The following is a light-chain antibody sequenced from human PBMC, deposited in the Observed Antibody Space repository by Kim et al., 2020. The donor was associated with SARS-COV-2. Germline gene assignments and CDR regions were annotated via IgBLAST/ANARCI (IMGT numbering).Light chain of an antibody. CDR3: HQYGSSPRT. V-gene: IGKV3-20*01. J-gene: IGKJ1*01. CDR1: QSVISDY. CDR2: GAS. Sequence: SPGERATRSCRASQSVISDYLAWYQQKPGQAPRLLIYGASTRATGIPDRFSGSGSGTDFTLIISRLEPEDFALYYCHQYGSSPRTFGQGTKVDIK.